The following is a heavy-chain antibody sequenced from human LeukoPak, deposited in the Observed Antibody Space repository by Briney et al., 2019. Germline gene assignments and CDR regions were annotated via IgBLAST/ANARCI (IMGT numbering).Heavy chain of an antibody. CDR2: VFDSGGT. J-gene: IGHJ4*02. CDR1: GGSISNYW. V-gene: IGHV4-59*01. D-gene: IGHD6-13*01. CDR3: ARGYSSSWNYFDY. Sequence: SETLSLTCTVSGGSISNYWWSWIRQPPGKGLEWIGYVFDSGGTNYNPSPKSRVTISVDTSKKQFSLKLSSVTAAATAVYYCARGYSSSWNYFDYWGQGTLVTVSS.